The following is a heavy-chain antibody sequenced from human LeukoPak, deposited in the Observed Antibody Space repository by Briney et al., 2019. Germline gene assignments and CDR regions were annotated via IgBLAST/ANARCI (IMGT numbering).Heavy chain of an antibody. CDR3: ARDRIGSYSRAHYFDY. D-gene: IGHD1-26*01. J-gene: IGHJ4*02. V-gene: IGHV1-18*01. Sequence: SVTVSCKASGYTFTNYDINWVRQATGQGLEGMGWLSAYNGNTNYAQKPQGRVTMTTDTSKNPALMELKSLRSDDTAVYYCARDRIGSYSRAHYFDYWGQGTMVTVSS. CDR2: LSAYNGNT. CDR1: GYTFTNYD.